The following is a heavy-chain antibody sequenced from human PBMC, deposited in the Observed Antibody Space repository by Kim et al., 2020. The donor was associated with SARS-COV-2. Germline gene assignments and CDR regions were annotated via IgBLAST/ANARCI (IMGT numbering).Heavy chain of an antibody. V-gene: IGHV4-39*01. Sequence: SETLSLTCTVSGGSISSSSYYWGWIRQPPGKGLEWIGSIYYSGSTYYNPSLKSRVTISVDTSKNQFSLKLSSVTAADTAVYYCARTASGYNVDYGPSSYWGQGTLVTVSS. CDR2: IYYSGST. J-gene: IGHJ4*02. CDR1: GGSISSSSYY. D-gene: IGHD4-17*01. CDR3: ARTASGYNVDYGPSSY.